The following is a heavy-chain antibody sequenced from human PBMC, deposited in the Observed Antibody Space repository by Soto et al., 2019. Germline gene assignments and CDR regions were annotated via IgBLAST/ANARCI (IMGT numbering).Heavy chain of an antibody. CDR3: AKDRNRVYYYILTHYSYY. CDR1: GFTFSSYG. Sequence: GGSLRLSCAASGFTFSSYGMHWVRQAPGKGLEWVAVISYDGSNKYYADSVKGRFTISRDNSKNTLYLQMNSLRAEDTAVYYCAKDRNRVYYYILTHYSYYWGQGTLVTVSS. CDR2: ISYDGSNK. V-gene: IGHV3-30*18. J-gene: IGHJ4*02. D-gene: IGHD3-9*01.